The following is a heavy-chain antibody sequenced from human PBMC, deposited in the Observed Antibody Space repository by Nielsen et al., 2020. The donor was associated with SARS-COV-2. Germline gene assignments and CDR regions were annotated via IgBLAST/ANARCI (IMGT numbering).Heavy chain of an antibody. D-gene: IGHD2-15*01. V-gene: IGHV3-21*01. CDR3: TRGFYSQSDC. J-gene: IGHJ4*02. CDR1: GFTFSHYA. Sequence: GGSLRLSCVASGFTFSHYAIHWVRQAPGKGLEWVASISGDSNYLFYSELVKGRFTMSRDNGKNSLYLQMNTLRSEDTALYYCTRGFYSQSDCWGQGTLVTVSS. CDR2: ISGDSNYL.